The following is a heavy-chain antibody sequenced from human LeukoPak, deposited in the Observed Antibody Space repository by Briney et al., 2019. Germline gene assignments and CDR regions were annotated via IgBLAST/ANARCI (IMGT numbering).Heavy chain of an antibody. Sequence: PGGSLRLSCAASGFTFSSYWMSWVRQAPGKGLEWVANIKQDGSEKYYVDSVKGRFTISRDNSKNTLYLQMNSLRAEDTAVYYCARDGLWFGESYYFDYWGQGTLVTVSS. CDR3: ARDGLWFGESYYFDY. V-gene: IGHV3-7*01. D-gene: IGHD3-10*01. CDR2: IKQDGSEK. CDR1: GFTFSSYW. J-gene: IGHJ4*02.